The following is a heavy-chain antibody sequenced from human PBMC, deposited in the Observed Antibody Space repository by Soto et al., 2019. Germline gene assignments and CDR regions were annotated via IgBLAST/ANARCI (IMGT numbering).Heavy chain of an antibody. CDR3: AKDRGGGIPIFGVVIVPSDY. Sequence: GSLRLPCAASGFTFSSYAMSWVRQAPGKGLEWVSSISSSGGVTYYADSVKGRFTISRDNSKTTLYLQMNSLRAEDTAIYYCAKDRGGGIPIFGVVIVPSDYWGQGALVTVSS. V-gene: IGHV3-23*01. J-gene: IGHJ4*02. CDR2: ISSSGGVT. D-gene: IGHD3-3*01. CDR1: GFTFSSYA.